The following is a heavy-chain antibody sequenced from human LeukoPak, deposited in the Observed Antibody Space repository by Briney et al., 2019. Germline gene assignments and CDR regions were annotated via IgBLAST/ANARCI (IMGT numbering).Heavy chain of an antibody. CDR1: GFTFSSYW. D-gene: IGHD3-22*01. V-gene: IGHV3-7*03. J-gene: IGHJ4*02. CDR3: ARTYYSDSSGSDY. CDR2: INQDGSEK. Sequence: GGSLRLSCAASGFTFSSYWMRWVRQAPGKGLEWVGNINQDGSEKYSVDSVKGLFTISRDNAKNSLYLQTNSLRAEATAVYYCARTYYSDSSGSDYWGQGTLVTVSS.